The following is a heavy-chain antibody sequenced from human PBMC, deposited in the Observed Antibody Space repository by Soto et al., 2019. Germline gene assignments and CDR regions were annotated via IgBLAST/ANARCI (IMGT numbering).Heavy chain of an antibody. CDR3: ATIVGANDY. D-gene: IGHD1-26*01. Sequence: PSETLSLTCAVSGYSITSGYYWGWIRQPPGKGLEWIGSIYHSGSTYYNPSLKSRVTISVDTSKNQFSLKLNSVTAADTAVYYCATIVGANDYWGQGTLVTVSS. CDR1: GYSITSGYY. CDR2: IYHSGST. J-gene: IGHJ4*02. V-gene: IGHV4-38-2*01.